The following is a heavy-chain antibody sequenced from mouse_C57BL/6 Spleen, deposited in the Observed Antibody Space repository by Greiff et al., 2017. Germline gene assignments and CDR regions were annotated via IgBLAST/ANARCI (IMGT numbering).Heavy chain of an antibody. CDR2: IDPETGGT. CDR1: GYTFTDYE. J-gene: IGHJ2*01. V-gene: IGHV1-15*01. CDR3: TKLGSSFDY. D-gene: IGHD1-1*01. Sequence: VQLQESGAELVRPGASVTLSCKASGYTFTDYEMHWVKQTPVHGLEWIGAIDPETGGTAYNQKFKGKAILTADKSSSTAYMELRSLTSEDSAVYYCTKLGSSFDYWGQGTTLTVSS.